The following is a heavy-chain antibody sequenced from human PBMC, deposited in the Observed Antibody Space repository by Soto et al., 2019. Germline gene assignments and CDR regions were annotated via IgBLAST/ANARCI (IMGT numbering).Heavy chain of an antibody. D-gene: IGHD3-10*01. CDR3: GGFGELAAFDY. J-gene: IGHJ4*02. Sequence: SETLSLTCTVSGGSISTYYWHWIRQPPGKGLEWIGYIYNNGSTNYIPSLKSRATISLDRSKKQFSLTLNSVTSADTAVYYCGGFGELAAFDYWGQGTLVTVSS. CDR2: IYNNGST. CDR1: GGSISTYY. V-gene: IGHV4-59*01.